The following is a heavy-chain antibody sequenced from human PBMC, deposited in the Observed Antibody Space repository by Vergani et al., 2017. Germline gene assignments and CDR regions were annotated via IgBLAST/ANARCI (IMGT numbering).Heavy chain of an antibody. CDR2: INNDGHT. CDR1: GESFSSLY. CDR3: AVRPRVNLVGGGIVTKRTFDY. Sequence: QVQLQQWGAGVVKPSGTLSLTCAVFGESFSSLYWSWIRQPPGKGLEWIGEINNDGHTNYNPSLESRVTVSIDTAKNQFSLNLMSVTAADTAMYYCAVRPRVNLVGGGIVTKRTFDYWSQGSLVTVSS. J-gene: IGHJ4*02. D-gene: IGHD3-10*01. V-gene: IGHV4-34*02.